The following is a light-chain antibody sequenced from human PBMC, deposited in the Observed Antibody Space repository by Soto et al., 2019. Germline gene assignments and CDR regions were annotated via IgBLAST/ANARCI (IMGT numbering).Light chain of an antibody. CDR1: SGDVGGYDY. CDR3: CSYAGSYTLGA. J-gene: IGLJ2*01. V-gene: IGLV2-11*01. Sequence: QSALTQPRSVSGSPGQSVTISCTGTSGDVGGYDYVSWYQQHPGKAPQLIIYDVVKRPSGVPGRFSGSKSGNTASLTISGLQAEDEADYYCCSYAGSYTLGAFGGGTKVTVL. CDR2: DVV.